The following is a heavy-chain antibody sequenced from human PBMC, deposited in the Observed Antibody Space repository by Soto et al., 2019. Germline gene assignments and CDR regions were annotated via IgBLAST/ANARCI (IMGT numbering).Heavy chain of an antibody. CDR2: IIPIFGTA. CDR1: GGTFSSYA. CDR3: AREGYCSGGSCYPTIAYYFDY. Sequence: QVQLVQSGAEVKKPGSSVKVSCKASGGTFSSYAISWVRQAPGQGLEWMGGIIPIFGTANYAQKFQGRVTITADKSTSTAYMELSSLRSEDTAVYYCAREGYCSGGSCYPTIAYYFDYWGQGTLVTVSS. D-gene: IGHD2-15*01. J-gene: IGHJ4*02. V-gene: IGHV1-69*06.